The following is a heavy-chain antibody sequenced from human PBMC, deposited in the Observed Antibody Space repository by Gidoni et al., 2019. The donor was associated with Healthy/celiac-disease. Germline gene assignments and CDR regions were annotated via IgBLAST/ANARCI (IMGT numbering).Heavy chain of an antibody. J-gene: IGHJ5*02. D-gene: IGHD1-26*01. CDR1: AGTFSSSA. Sequence: QAQLVQSGAEVKKPGSSVKVSCKASAGTFSSSAISWVRQAPGQGLEWMGRIIPILGIANYGQKFQGRVTITADKSTSTAYMELSSLRSEDTAVYYCARRRDLVMWEPTNLAYNWFDPWGQGTLVTVSS. CDR3: ARRRDLVMWEPTNLAYNWFDP. V-gene: IGHV1-69*04. CDR2: IIPILGIA.